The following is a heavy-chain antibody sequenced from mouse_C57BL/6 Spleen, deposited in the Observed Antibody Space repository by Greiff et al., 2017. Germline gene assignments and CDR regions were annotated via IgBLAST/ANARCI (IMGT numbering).Heavy chain of an antibody. CDR1: GFTFSDYG. CDR3: ARGGDFAY. D-gene: IGHD2-13*01. V-gene: IGHV5-17*01. J-gene: IGHJ3*01. CDR2: ISSGSSTI. Sequence: EVQLQESGGGLVKPGGSLKLSCAASGFTFSDYGMPWVRQAPEKGLEWVAYISSGSSTIYYADTVKGRFTITRDNAKNTLFLQMTSLRSEDTAMYYCARGGDFAYWRQGTLVTVSA.